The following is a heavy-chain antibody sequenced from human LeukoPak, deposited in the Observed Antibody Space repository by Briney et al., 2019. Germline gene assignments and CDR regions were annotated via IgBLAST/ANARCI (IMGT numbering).Heavy chain of an antibody. CDR1: GFTSGSYS. V-gene: IGHV3-21*01. Sequence: GGSLRLSCAASGFTSGSYSMNWVRQAPGKGLEWVSSISSSSSYIYYADSVKGRFTISRDNAKNSLYLQMNSLRAEDTAVYYCARDSMVRGVIVPDYWGQGTLVTVSS. CDR3: ARDSMVRGVIVPDY. CDR2: ISSSSSYI. D-gene: IGHD3-10*01. J-gene: IGHJ4*02.